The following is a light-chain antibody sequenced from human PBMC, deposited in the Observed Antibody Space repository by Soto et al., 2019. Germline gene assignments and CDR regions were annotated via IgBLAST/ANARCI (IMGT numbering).Light chain of an antibody. CDR3: HQFGSSPPAFT. CDR2: GAS. V-gene: IGKV3-20*01. J-gene: IGKJ2*01. CDR1: QSVSTRY. Sequence: ESMLTQSPGTLSLSPGERATLSCRASQSVSTRYLAWYQQKPGQAPRLLIYGASIRATGIPDRFSGSGSGTXFTLTXSRLXXEDXAVYYCHQFGSSPPAFTFGQGTKLEI.